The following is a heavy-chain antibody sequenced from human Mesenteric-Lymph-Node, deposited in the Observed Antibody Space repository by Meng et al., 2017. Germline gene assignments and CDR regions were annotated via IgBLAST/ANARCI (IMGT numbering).Heavy chain of an antibody. CDR1: GFTFSSYA. Sequence: GESLKISCVASGFTFSSYAMTWVRQAPGKGLEWVSSISSGGGTTHYADFLKGRFTISRDSSKNTVYLQLDGLRAEDTAVYYCARSRPGYSYGYEYWGQGNLVTVSS. CDR3: ARSRPGYSYGYEY. V-gene: IGHV3-23*01. CDR2: ISSGGGTT. D-gene: IGHD5-18*01. J-gene: IGHJ4*02.